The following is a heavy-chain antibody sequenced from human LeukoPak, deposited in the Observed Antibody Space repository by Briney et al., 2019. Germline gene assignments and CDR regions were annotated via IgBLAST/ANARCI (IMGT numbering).Heavy chain of an antibody. CDR3: ARGMVRGVRPYYGMDV. CDR2: IYYSGST. Sequence: SETLSLTCTVSGGSISSGGYYWSWIRQHPGKGLEWIGYIYYSGSTHYNPSLKSRVTISVDTSKNQFSLKLSSVTAADTAVYYCARGMVRGVRPYYGMDVWGQGTTVTVSS. V-gene: IGHV4-31*03. J-gene: IGHJ6*02. CDR1: GGSISSGGYY. D-gene: IGHD3-10*01.